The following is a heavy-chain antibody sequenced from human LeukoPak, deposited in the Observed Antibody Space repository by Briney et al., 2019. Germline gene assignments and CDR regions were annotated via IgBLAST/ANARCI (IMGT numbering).Heavy chain of an antibody. D-gene: IGHD3-10*01. J-gene: IGHJ6*02. CDR2: IYPGDSDT. CDR1: GYSFTSYW. CDR3: ARPVRIYGMDV. Sequence: GESLKISCKGSGYSFTSYWIGWVRQMPGKGLEWMGIIYPGDSDTRYSPSFQGQVTISADKSISTAYLQRSSLKAPDTAMYYCARPVRIYGMDVWGQGTTVTVSS. V-gene: IGHV5-51*01.